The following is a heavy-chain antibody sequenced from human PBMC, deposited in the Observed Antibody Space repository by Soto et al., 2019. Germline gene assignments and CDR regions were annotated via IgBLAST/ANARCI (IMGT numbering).Heavy chain of an antibody. CDR3: ATRGLEHLLYYY. CDR2: IYHTGST. CDR1: SGSIRRSYW. Sequence: SETLSLTCAVSSGSIRRSYWWTLVRQPPGKGLEWIGEIYHTGSTNYNPSLKSRVSISVDRSQNQFSLRLSSATAADTAVYYCATRGLEHLLYYYWGQGTPVTVSS. J-gene: IGHJ4*02. D-gene: IGHD3-10*01. V-gene: IGHV4-4*02.